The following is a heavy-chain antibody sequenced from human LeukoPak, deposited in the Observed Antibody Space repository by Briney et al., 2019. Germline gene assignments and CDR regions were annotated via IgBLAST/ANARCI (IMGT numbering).Heavy chain of an antibody. J-gene: IGHJ4*02. CDR3: GRDRAAGFPY. D-gene: IGHD6-13*01. Sequence: PSETLSLTCAVYGGSFSGYYWSWIRQPPGKGLEWIGEINHSGSTNYNPSLKSRVTISVDTSKNQFSLKLSSVTAADTAVYYCGRDRAAGFPYWGQRPLFTFSS. V-gene: IGHV4-34*01. CDR1: GGSFSGYY. CDR2: INHSGST.